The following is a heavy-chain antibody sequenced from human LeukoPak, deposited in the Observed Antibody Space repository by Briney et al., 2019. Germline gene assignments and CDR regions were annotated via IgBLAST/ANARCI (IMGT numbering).Heavy chain of an antibody. V-gene: IGHV3-74*01. Sequence: GGSLRLSCAASGFIFSSYGLHWVRQAPGKGLVWVSRVLTDGSRISYADSVKGRFTISRDNAKKTLYLEMDSLRAEDTAVYYCARVAVGGTRAFDIWGQGTTVTVSS. J-gene: IGHJ3*02. CDR3: ARVAVGGTRAFDI. CDR2: VLTDGSRI. D-gene: IGHD6-19*01. CDR1: GFIFSSYG.